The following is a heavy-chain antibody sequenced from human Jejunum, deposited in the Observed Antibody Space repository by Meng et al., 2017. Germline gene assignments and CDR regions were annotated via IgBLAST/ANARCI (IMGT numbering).Heavy chain of an antibody. V-gene: IGHV3-74*01. CDR1: GFTFRSYY. CDR2: INPDRSNT. CDR3: ARDQLQQLAFDY. J-gene: IGHJ4*02. D-gene: IGHD6-13*01. Sequence: GESLKISCAASGFTFRSYYMYWVRQAPGKGLVWVSRINPDRSNTNYADSVKGRFTISRDNAKNTLHLLMNGLRDEDTAVYYCARDQLQQLAFDYWGQGTLVTVSS.